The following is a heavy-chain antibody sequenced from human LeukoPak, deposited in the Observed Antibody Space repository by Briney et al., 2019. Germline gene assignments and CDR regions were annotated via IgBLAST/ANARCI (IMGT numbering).Heavy chain of an antibody. D-gene: IGHD1-7*01. CDR3: AKTGNWNYIPRDY. J-gene: IGHJ4*02. V-gene: IGHV3-23*01. CDR2: ISGSGSST. CDR1: RFTLSSYW. Sequence: GGSLRLSCVASRFTLSSYWMNWVRQAPGKGLVWVSAISGSGSSTYYADSVKGRFTISRDNSKNTLYLQMNSLRAEDTAVYYCAKTGNWNYIPRDYWGQGTLVTVSS.